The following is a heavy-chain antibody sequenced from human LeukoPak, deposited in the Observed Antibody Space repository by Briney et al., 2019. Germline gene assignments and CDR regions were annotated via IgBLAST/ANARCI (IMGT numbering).Heavy chain of an antibody. CDR2: ISGSGGST. V-gene: IGHV3-23*01. CDR1: GFTFSSYA. J-gene: IGHJ4*02. CDR3: AKYLAGSGLYYFDY. Sequence: GGSLRLSCAASGFTFSSYAMSWVRQAPGKGLEWDSAISGSGGSTYYADSVKGRFTISRDNSKNTLYLQMNSLRAEDTAVYYCAKYLAGSGLYYFDYWGQGTLVTVSS. D-gene: IGHD3-10*01.